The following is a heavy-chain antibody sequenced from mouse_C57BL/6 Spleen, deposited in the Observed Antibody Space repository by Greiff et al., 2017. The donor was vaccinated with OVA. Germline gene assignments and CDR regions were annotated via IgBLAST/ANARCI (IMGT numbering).Heavy chain of an antibody. CDR3: TRSYYAMDY. J-gene: IGHJ4*01. Sequence: VQLQESGAELVRPGASVTLSCKASGYTFTDYEMHWVKQTPVHGLEWIGAIDPETGGTAYNQKFKGKAILTADKSSSTAYMELRSLTSEDSAVYYCTRSYYAMDYWGQGTSVTVSS. V-gene: IGHV1-15*01. CDR2: IDPETGGT. CDR1: GYTFTDYE.